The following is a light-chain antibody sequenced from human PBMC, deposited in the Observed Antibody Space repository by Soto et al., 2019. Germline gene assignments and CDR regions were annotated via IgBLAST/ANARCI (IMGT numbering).Light chain of an antibody. Sequence: QSALTQPASVSGSPGQSITISCTGTSSDVGAYDYVSWYQQHPGTAPKLIISEVSNRPSGVSDRFSGSKSANTASLTISGLQAEDEADYYCSSYTTDTTWVFGGGTKLTVL. V-gene: IGLV2-14*01. J-gene: IGLJ3*02. CDR1: SSDVGAYDY. CDR3: SSYTTDTTWV. CDR2: EVS.